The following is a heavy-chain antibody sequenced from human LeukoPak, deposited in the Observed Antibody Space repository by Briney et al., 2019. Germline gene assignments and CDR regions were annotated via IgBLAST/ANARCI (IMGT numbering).Heavy chain of an antibody. CDR3: ARHLWFGEFLSY. D-gene: IGHD3-10*01. J-gene: IGHJ4*02. CDR1: GGSISSSSYY. CDR2: IYYSGST. Sequence: SETLSLTCTVSGGSISSSSYYWGWIRQPPGKGLEWIGSIYYSGSTYYNPSLKSRVTISVDTSKNQFSLKLSSVTAADTAMYYCARHLWFGEFLSYWGQGTLVTVSS. V-gene: IGHV4-39*01.